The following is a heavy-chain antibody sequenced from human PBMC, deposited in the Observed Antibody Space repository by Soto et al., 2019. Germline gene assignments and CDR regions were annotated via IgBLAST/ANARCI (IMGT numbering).Heavy chain of an antibody. J-gene: IGHJ6*02. CDR2: ISGSGGST. Sequence: GGSLRLSCAASGFTFSSYAMSWVRQAPGKGLEWVSAISGSGGSTYYADSVKGRFTISRDNSKNTLYLQMNSLRAEDTAVYYCAREDYGVRYYYYYGMDVWGQGTTVTVSS. CDR3: AREDYGVRYYYYYGMDV. V-gene: IGHV3-23*01. CDR1: GFTFSSYA. D-gene: IGHD4-17*01.